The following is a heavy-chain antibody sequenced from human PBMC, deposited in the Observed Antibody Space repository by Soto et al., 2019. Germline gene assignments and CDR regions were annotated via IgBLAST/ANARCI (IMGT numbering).Heavy chain of an antibody. D-gene: IGHD6-19*01. CDR3: AKEPGVYASGCYYEH. V-gene: IGHV3-23*01. CDR1: GFIFSSYA. J-gene: IGHJ4*02. CDR2: INDNGGAT. Sequence: GGSLRLSCAASGFIFSSYAMSWVRQAPGKGLEWVSSINDNGGATYYADSVKGRFTISRDNSKNTLYLQMNSLRPEDTAVYYCAKEPGVYASGCYYEHLGQRILVTVSS.